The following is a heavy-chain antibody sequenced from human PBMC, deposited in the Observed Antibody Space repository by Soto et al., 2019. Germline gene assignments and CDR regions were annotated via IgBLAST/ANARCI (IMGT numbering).Heavy chain of an antibody. D-gene: IGHD3-10*01. Sequence: PGGSLRLSCAASGFTFSSYSMNWVRQAPGKGLEWVSSISSSSSYIYYADSVKGRFTISRDNAKNSLYLQMNSLRAEDTAVYYCARDPCPYYYGSGSCLYYYGMDVWGQGTTVTVSS. CDR2: ISSSSSYI. V-gene: IGHV3-21*01. CDR1: GFTFSSYS. J-gene: IGHJ6*02. CDR3: ARDPCPYYYGSGSCLYYYGMDV.